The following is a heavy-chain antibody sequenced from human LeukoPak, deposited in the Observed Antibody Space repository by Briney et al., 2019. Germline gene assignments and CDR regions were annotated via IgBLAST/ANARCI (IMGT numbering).Heavy chain of an antibody. V-gene: IGHV3-64*01. Sequence: GGSLRLSCAASGFTFSSYAMHWVRQAPGKGLEYVSAISSNGGSTYYANSVKGRFTTSRDNSKNTLYLQMGSLRAEDMAVYYCARTRTTVVTHYYYYGMDVWGQGTTVTVSS. CDR2: ISSNGGST. CDR1: GFTFSSYA. CDR3: ARTRTTVVTHYYYYGMDV. J-gene: IGHJ6*02. D-gene: IGHD4-23*01.